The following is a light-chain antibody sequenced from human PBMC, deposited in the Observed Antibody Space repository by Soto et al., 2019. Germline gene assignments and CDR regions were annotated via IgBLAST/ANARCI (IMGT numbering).Light chain of an antibody. CDR2: AAS. J-gene: IGKJ2*01. CDR1: ETINTW. V-gene: IGKV1-5*01. Sequence: DIQMTQSPSTLSASVGDRVTITCRASETINTWLAWYQQKPGKAPKLLIYAASSLEGGVPSRFSGSGSGTEFTLTISSLHPDDFATYYCQQYNNWYDFGQGTNLGIK. CDR3: QQYNNWYD.